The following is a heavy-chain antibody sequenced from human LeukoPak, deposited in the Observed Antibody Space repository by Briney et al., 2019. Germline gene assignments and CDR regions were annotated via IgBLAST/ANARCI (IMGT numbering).Heavy chain of an antibody. J-gene: IGHJ4*02. CDR2: INPNSGGT. Sequence: GASVKVSCKASGYTFTGYYMHWVRQAPGQGLEWMGWINPNSGGTNYAQKFQGRVTMTRDTSISTAYMELSRLRSDDTAVYYCARDVGYYGSGSYYHLDVWGQGTLVTVSS. CDR3: ARDVGYYGSGSYYHLDV. D-gene: IGHD3-10*01. V-gene: IGHV1-2*02. CDR1: GYTFTGYY.